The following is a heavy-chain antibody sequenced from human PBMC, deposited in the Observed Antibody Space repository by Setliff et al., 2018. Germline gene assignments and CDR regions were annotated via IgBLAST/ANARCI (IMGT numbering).Heavy chain of an antibody. D-gene: IGHD3-3*01. J-gene: IGHJ4*02. CDR3: ARESDDFWSGYYFDS. Sequence: PSETLSLTCAVSGDSISSSNWWNWVRQPPGKGLEWIGEIYHSGSTNYNPSLKSRVTISVDTSKNQFSLKLSSVTAADTAVYYCARESDDFWSGYYFDSWGQGTLVTVSS. CDR1: GDSISSSNW. CDR2: IYHSGST. V-gene: IGHV4-4*02.